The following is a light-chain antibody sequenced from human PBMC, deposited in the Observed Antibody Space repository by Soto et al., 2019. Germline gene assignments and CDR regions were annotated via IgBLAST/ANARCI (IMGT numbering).Light chain of an antibody. J-gene: IGLJ2*01. CDR3: AAWDDSLTGRV. CDR1: ISNIGKYY. CDR2: RND. V-gene: IGLV1-47*01. Sequence: QAVVTQPLSTSGTPGQRVTISCSGSISNIGKYYVYWYQQLPGTATKLLIYRNDQRPSGVPDRFSASKSGTSASLAISGLRSEDEADYYCAAWDDSLTGRVFGGGTKVTVL.